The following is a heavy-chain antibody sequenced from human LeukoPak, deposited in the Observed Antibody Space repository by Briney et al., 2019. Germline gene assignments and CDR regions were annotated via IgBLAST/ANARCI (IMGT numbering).Heavy chain of an antibody. CDR3: AITTVTNGLDY. CDR1: GFTVSSNY. Sequence: GGSLRLSCAASGFTVSSNYMSWVRQASGKGLEWVSVIYSGGSTYYADSVKGRFTISRDNSKNTLYLQMNSLRAEDTAVYYCAITTVTNGLDYWGQGTLVTVSS. J-gene: IGHJ4*02. CDR2: IYSGGST. D-gene: IGHD4-17*01. V-gene: IGHV3-53*01.